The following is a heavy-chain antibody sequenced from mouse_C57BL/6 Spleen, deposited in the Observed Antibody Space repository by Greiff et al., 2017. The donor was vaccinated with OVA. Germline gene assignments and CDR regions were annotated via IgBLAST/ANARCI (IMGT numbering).Heavy chain of an antibody. Sequence: ESGPGLVKPSQSLSLTCSVTGYSITSGYYWNWIRQFPGNKLEWMGYISYDGSNNYNPSLKNRISITRDTSKNQFFLKLNSVTTEDTATYYCARDGDYGYDRYFDVWGTGTTVTVSS. CDR3: ARDGDYGYDRYFDV. D-gene: IGHD2-2*01. CDR1: GYSITSGYY. J-gene: IGHJ1*03. CDR2: ISYDGSN. V-gene: IGHV3-6*01.